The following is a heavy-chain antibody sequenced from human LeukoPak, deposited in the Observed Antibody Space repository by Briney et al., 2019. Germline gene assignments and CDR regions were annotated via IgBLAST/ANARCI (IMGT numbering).Heavy chain of an antibody. J-gene: IGHJ4*02. CDR2: FYSSGTI. CDR3: ARHDKGFDY. V-gene: IGHV4-59*08. D-gene: IGHD3-22*01. CDR1: SGSISSYY. Sequence: SETLSLTCTVSSGSISSYYWSWIRQPPGKGLEWLGYFYSSGTINFNPSLKSRLTMSVDTSKNQFSLKLSSVTAADTAVYYCARHDKGFDYWGQGTLVTVSA.